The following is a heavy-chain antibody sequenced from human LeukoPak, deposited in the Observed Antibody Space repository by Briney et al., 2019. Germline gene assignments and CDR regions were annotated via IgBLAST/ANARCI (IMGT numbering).Heavy chain of an antibody. CDR2: IYTSGST. D-gene: IGHD3-22*01. CDR1: GGSISSGSYY. CDR3: ARETIDITIIEVVRMGDAFDI. J-gene: IGHJ3*02. Sequence: SETLSLTCTVSGGSISSGSYYWSWIRQPAGKGLEWIGRIYTSGSTNYNPSLKSRVTMSVDTSKDQFSLKLSSVTAADTAVYYCARETIDITIIEVVRMGDAFDIWGQGTMVAVSS. V-gene: IGHV4-61*02.